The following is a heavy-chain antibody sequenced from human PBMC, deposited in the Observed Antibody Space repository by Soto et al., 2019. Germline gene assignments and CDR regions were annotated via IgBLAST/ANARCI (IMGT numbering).Heavy chain of an antibody. CDR2: AYWDDDN. Sequence: SGPTLVNPTQTLTLTCTFSGFSLTTRPVGVGWIRQSPGKALEWLAFAYWDDDNRYSPSLRSRLTVTKDTSKNQVVLTMTNMDPVDTAKYYFAHRRHSGDWNGGYFDYWGQGTLVTVSS. CDR1: GFSLTTRPVG. D-gene: IGHD2-21*02. V-gene: IGHV2-5*02. J-gene: IGHJ4*02. CDR3: AHRRHSGDWNGGYFDY.